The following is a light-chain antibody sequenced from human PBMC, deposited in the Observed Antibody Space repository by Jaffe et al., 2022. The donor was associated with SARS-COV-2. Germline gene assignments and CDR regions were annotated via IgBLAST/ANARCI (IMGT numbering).Light chain of an antibody. Sequence: DIQMTQSPSSLSASAGDRVTITCRASQSISSSLNWYQQRPGRAPKLLIYGTSSLQSGVPSRFSGSGSGTDFTLTISSLQPEDFATYFCQQTYNTPETFGQGTRVEIK. CDR1: QSISSS. J-gene: IGKJ1*01. CDR3: QQTYNTPET. CDR2: GTS. V-gene: IGKV1-39*01.